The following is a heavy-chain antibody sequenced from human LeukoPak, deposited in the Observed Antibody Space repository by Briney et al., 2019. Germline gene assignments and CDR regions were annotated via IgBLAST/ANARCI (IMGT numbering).Heavy chain of an antibody. Sequence: QPGGSLRLSCAASGFTFSNNWMHWVRQAPGKGLLWVSRINSDGRTTTYADSVKGRFTISRDNAKNTLYPQMNSLRAEDTAVYYCAMIKEGWGQGTLVTVSS. D-gene: IGHD3-22*01. CDR3: AMIKEG. J-gene: IGHJ4*02. CDR1: GFTFSNNW. V-gene: IGHV3-74*01. CDR2: INSDGRTT.